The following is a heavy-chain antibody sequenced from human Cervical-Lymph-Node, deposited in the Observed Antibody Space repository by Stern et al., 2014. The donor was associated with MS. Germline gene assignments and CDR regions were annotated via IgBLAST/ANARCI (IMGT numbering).Heavy chain of an antibody. CDR1: GFTFSSHV. CDR2: IWHDESNN. V-gene: IGHV3-30-3*01. J-gene: IGHJ4*02. CDR3: VREDGDFDY. D-gene: IGHD2-8*01. Sequence: VQLVESGGGVVQPGGSLRLSWAASGFTFSSHVMHWVRQAPGKGLEWVAVIWHDESNNAYADSVKGRFTISRDNSNNTLSLQMNSLRAEDTAVYYCVREDGDFDYWGQGTLVTVSS.